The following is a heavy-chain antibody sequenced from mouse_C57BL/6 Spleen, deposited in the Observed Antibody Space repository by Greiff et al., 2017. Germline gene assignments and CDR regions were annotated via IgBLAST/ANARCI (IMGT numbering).Heavy chain of an antibody. CDR2: INYDGSST. V-gene: IGHV5-16*01. J-gene: IGHJ4*01. CDR3: ARDGPYKGGAMDY. D-gene: IGHD1-3*01. CDR1: GFTFSDYY. Sequence: EVQLVASEGGLVQPGSSMKLSCTASGFTFSDYYMAWVRQVPEKGLEWVANINYDGSSTYYLDSLKSRFIISRDNAKNILYLQMSSLKSEDTATYYCARDGPYKGGAMDYWGQGTSVTVSS.